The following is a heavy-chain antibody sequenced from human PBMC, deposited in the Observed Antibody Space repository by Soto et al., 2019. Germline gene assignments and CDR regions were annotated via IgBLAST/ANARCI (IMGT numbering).Heavy chain of an antibody. V-gene: IGHV3-9*01. Sequence: SLKPSCTGPGFFVPDYAIPRVPQTPGKGLEWVSGFSWNSGSIGYAESVKGRFIISRDNAKNSVYLQINNLRPEDTAVYFCAKGSGGRYLQPLDHWGQGTLVTVSS. CDR3: AKGSGGRYLQPLDH. CDR2: FSWNSGSI. J-gene: IGHJ4*02. D-gene: IGHD3-16*02. CDR1: GFFVPDYA.